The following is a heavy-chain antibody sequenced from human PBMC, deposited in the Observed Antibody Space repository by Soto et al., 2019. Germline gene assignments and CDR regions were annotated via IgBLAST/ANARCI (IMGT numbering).Heavy chain of an antibody. CDR2: IYDSGST. CDR1: GGSIDGVAYY. J-gene: IGHJ5*01. D-gene: IGHD3-3*01. CDR3: ARFWCGTWLYSWF. V-gene: IGHV4-31*03. Sequence: HTCSVAGGSIDGVAYYWTFTRQHPGQGLEWIGYIYDSGSTYYNPSRKSRVTISVYTSKNQFSLKLSSVTAAGTAVYYCARFWCGTWLYSWF.